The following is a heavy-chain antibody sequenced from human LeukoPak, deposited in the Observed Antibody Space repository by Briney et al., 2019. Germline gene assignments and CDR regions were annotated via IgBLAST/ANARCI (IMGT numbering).Heavy chain of an antibody. CDR2: INHSGST. CDR1: GGSFSGYY. J-gene: IGHJ5*02. V-gene: IGHV4-34*01. Sequence: PSETLPLTCAVYGGSFSGYYWSWIRQPPGKGLEWIGEINHSGSTNYNPSLKSRVTISVDTSKNQFSLKLSSVTAADTAVYYCARVRVAARPWFDPWGQGTLVTVSS. CDR3: ARVRVAARPWFDP. D-gene: IGHD6-6*01.